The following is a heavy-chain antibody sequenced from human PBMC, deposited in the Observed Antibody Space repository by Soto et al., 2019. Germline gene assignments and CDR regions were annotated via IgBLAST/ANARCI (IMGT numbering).Heavy chain of an antibody. CDR3: VGDLATVTHRFDC. CDR1: GFTFSDYS. D-gene: IGHD4-17*01. CDR2: LSSSGSTI. V-gene: IGHV3-11*01. Sequence: QVQLVESGGGLVQPGGSLRLSCAASGFTFSDYSMSWIRQAPGKGLEWVAYLSSSGSTIKYGDSVKGRFTISRDNAKNSLYLQMNSLRVEDTAIYYCVGDLATVTHRFDCWGQGTLVTVSS. J-gene: IGHJ4*02.